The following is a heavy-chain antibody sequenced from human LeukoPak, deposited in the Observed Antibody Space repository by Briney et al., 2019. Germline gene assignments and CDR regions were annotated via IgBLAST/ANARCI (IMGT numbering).Heavy chain of an antibody. V-gene: IGHV3-21*01. CDR1: GFTFDSFG. J-gene: IGHJ3*02. CDR3: ARGYSSGWYLGAFDI. CDR2: ISSGSEYK. Sequence: GGSLRLSCAASGFTFDSFGLTWVRQAPGKGLEWLSSISSGSEYKYYADSVKGRFTISRDNAKNSLYLQMNSLRAEDTAVYYCARGYSSGWYLGAFDIWGQGTMVTVSS. D-gene: IGHD6-19*01.